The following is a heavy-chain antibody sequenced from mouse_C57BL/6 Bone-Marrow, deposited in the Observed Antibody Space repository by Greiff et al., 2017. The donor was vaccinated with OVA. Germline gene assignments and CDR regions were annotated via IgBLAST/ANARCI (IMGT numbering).Heavy chain of an antibody. CDR3: ARSVTVVDY. V-gene: IGHV1-42*01. CDR2: INPSTGGT. D-gene: IGHD1-1*01. J-gene: IGHJ2*01. CDR1: GYSFTGYY. Sequence: EVKLQESGPELVKPGASVKISCKASGYSFTGYYMNWVKQSPEKSLEWIGEINPSTGGTTYNQKFKAKATLTVDKSSSTAYMQLKSLTSEDSAVYYCARSVTVVDYWGQGTTLTVSS.